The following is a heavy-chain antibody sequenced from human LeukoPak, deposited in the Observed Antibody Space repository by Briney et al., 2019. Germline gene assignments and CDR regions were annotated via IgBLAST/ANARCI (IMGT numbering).Heavy chain of an antibody. J-gene: IGHJ3*02. V-gene: IGHV3-23*01. CDR2: ISGTGVRT. CDR1: GFTFNNYS. Sequence: PGGSLRLSCAASGFTFNNYSMSWVRQAPGKGLEWVSGISGTGVRTYSADSVKGRFTISRDNSKNTLYLQMNSLRAEDTAVYYCANEYSHDFWPNVAFDIWGQGTMVTVSS. CDR3: ANEYSHDFWPNVAFDI. D-gene: IGHD3/OR15-3a*01.